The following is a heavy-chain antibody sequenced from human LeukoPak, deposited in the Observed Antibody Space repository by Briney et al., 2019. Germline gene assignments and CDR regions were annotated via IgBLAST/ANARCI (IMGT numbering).Heavy chain of an antibody. Sequence: GGSLRLSCAASGFTFSSYSMNWVRQAPGKGLEWVSSISSTSSYIHYADSVKGRFTISRDHAKNSLYLQMNSLRAEDTAVYYCARPRNLAAAGTWVFDYWGQGTLVIVSS. V-gene: IGHV3-21*01. CDR1: GFTFSSYS. CDR2: ISSTSSYI. CDR3: ARPRNLAAAGTWVFDY. J-gene: IGHJ4*02. D-gene: IGHD6-13*01.